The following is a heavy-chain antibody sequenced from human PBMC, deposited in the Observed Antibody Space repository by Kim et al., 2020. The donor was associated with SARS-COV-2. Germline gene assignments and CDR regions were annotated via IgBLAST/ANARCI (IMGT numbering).Heavy chain of an antibody. Sequence: SETLSLTCTHHHGPTQHGPSYWGWLRQPPGKGLDWIGSINHSGTTSHNPSLKSRDTMSAHTSKTQLSLKLSSATAADTAVYYCAALPAGIVVADIRGQGT. CDR1: HGPTQHGPSY. D-gene: IGHD2-15*01. CDR2: INHSGTT. CDR3: AALPAGIVVADI. J-gene: IGHJ3*02. V-gene: IGHV4-39*01.